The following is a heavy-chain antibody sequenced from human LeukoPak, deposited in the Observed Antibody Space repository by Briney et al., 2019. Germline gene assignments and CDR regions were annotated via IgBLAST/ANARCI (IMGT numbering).Heavy chain of an antibody. CDR3: ARAGSGWYNY. D-gene: IGHD6-19*01. CDR2: ISYDGSNK. J-gene: IGHJ4*02. Sequence: GGSLRLSCAASGFTFSSYAMHWVLQAPGKGLEWVAVISYDGSNKYYADSVKGRFTISRDNSKNTLYLQMNSLRAEDTAVYYCARAGSGWYNYWGQGTLVTVSS. CDR1: GFTFSSYA. V-gene: IGHV3-30-3*01.